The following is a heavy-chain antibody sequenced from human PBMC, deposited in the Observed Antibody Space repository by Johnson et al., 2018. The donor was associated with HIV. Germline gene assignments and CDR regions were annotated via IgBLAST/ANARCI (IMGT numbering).Heavy chain of an antibody. CDR2: ISSSGRPP. CDR3: GRPRIQLWSLDAFDI. J-gene: IGHJ3*02. Sequence: QVQLVESGGGSVKAGGSLRLSCAASGFTFSDHYMTWIRQAPGKGLECISSISSSGRPPYYEDSVRGRFAISRDNSKNTLSLQMNSLRGEDTAVYYCGRPRIQLWSLDAFDIWGQGTMVTVSS. V-gene: IGHV3-11*04. D-gene: IGHD5-18*01. CDR1: GFTFSDHY.